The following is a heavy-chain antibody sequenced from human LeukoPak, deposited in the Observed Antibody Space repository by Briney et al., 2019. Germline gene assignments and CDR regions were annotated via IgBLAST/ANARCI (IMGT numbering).Heavy chain of an antibody. J-gene: IGHJ6*03. CDR3: ARSRINSSGYYGRKSYYMDV. D-gene: IGHD3-22*01. Sequence: SETLSLTCTVSGGSISSYYWNWIRQPPGKGLEWIGYIYTSGSTNYNPSLKSRVTISVDTSKNQFSLKLSSVTAADTAVYYCARSRINSSGYYGRKSYYMDVWGKGTTVTVSS. V-gene: IGHV4-4*09. CDR2: IYTSGST. CDR1: GGSISSYY.